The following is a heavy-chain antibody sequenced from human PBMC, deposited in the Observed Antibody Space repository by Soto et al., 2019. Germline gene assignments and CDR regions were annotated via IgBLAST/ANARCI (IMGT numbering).Heavy chain of an antibody. CDR1: GFTVSSNY. J-gene: IGHJ3*02. V-gene: IGHV3-53*01. Sequence: ETLRLSCAASGFTVSSNYMSWVRQAPGKGLEWVSVIYSGGSTYYADSVKGRFTISRDNSKNTLYLQMNSLRAEDTAVYYCARGPEDAFDIWGQGTMVTVSS. CDR2: IYSGGST. CDR3: ARGPEDAFDI.